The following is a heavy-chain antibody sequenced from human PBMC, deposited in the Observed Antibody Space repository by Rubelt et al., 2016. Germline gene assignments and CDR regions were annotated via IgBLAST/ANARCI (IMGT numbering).Heavy chain of an antibody. J-gene: IGHJ4*02. CDR3: ARVFPGCYSSSSRCYFDY. V-gene: IGHV4-39*07. Sequence: RQPPGKGLEWIGSIYYSGSTYYNPSLKSRVTISVDTSKNQFSLKLSSVTAADTAVYYCARVFPGCYSSSSRCYFDYWGQGTLVTVSS. D-gene: IGHD6-6*01. CDR2: IYYSGST.